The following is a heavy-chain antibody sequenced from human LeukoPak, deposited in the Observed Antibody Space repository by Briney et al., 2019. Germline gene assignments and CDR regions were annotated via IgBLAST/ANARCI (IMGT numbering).Heavy chain of an antibody. CDR2: INPNSGST. Sequence: ASVKVSCKASRYTFTGYYMHWVRQAPGQGLEWMGWINPNSGSTNYAQKFQGRVTMTRDTSISTAYMELSRLRSEDTAVYYCARANRAGYCSGGSCWNFDYWGQGTLVTVSS. D-gene: IGHD2-15*01. J-gene: IGHJ4*02. CDR1: RYTFTGYY. CDR3: ARANRAGYCSGGSCWNFDY. V-gene: IGHV1-2*02.